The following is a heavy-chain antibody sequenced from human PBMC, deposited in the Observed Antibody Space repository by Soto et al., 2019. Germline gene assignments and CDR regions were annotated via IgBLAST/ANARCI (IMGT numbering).Heavy chain of an antibody. J-gene: IGHJ4*02. CDR1: GYTFTNYY. CDR3: ARDPRSSSSNYYFAY. CDR2: INPNGDST. D-gene: IGHD6-6*01. V-gene: IGHV1-46*01. Sequence: ASVKVSCKASGYTFTNYYMHWVRQAPGQGLEWMGIINPNGDSTTYAQKFQGRVTMTRDASTSTVYMELSSLRSEDTAVYYCARDPRSSSSNYYFAYWGQGTLVTVSS.